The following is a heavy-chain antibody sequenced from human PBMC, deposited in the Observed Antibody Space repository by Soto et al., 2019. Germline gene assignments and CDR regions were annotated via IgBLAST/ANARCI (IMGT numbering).Heavy chain of an antibody. CDR1: GGTFSNYA. CDR2: IIPIFGTT. CDR3: AFFSSSWYKDYFDY. V-gene: IGHV1-69*13. Sequence: GASVKVSCKASGGTFSNYAISWVRQAPGQGLEWMGGIIPIFGTTNYAQRFQGRVTITADESTSTAYMELSSLRSEDTAVYYCAFFSSSWYKDYFDYWGQGTLVTVSS. J-gene: IGHJ4*02. D-gene: IGHD6-13*01.